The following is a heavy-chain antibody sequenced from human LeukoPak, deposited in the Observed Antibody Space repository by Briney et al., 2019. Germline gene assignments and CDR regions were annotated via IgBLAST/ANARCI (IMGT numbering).Heavy chain of an antibody. Sequence: SETLSLTCAVYGGSFSGYYWSWIRQPPGKGLEWIGYIYYTGSTNYNPSLKSRVTISVDTSRNQFSLKLSSVTAADTAVYYCARRVVAAPNWFDPWGQGTLVTVSS. J-gene: IGHJ5*02. CDR1: GGSFSGYY. CDR2: IYYTGST. CDR3: ARRVVAAPNWFDP. V-gene: IGHV4-59*01. D-gene: IGHD2-15*01.